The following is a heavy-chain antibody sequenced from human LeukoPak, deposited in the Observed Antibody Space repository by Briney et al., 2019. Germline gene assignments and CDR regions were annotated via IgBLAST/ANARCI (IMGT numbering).Heavy chain of an antibody. J-gene: IGHJ4*02. D-gene: IGHD4-23*01. CDR3: ARGRPHGNDY. V-gene: IGHV3-74*01. CDR1: GFTFSSSW. CDR2: IASDGSST. Sequence: GGSLRLSCAVSGFTFSSSWMHWVRQAPGKGLVWVSRIASDGSSTTYADSVKGRFSISRDNAKNTLYLQMNSLRVEDTAVYYCARGRPHGNDYWGQGTLVTVSS.